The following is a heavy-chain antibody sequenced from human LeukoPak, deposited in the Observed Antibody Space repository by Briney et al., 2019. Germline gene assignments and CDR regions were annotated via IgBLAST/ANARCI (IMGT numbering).Heavy chain of an antibody. CDR3: AKDAYLGSNWLDP. D-gene: IGHD7-27*01. CDR2: ISDSGDST. V-gene: IGHV3-23*01. CDR1: GFTFSNYA. Sequence: GGSLRLSCAASGFTFSNYAMTWVRQAPGKGLEWVSEISDSGDSTFYADSVKGRFTISRDNSKNTLYLQMNRLRAEDTAVYYCAKDAYLGSNWLDPWGQGTLVTVSS. J-gene: IGHJ5*02.